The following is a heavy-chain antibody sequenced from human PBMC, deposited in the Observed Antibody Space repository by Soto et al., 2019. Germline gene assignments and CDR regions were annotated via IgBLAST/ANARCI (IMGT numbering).Heavy chain of an antibody. CDR1: GGSISSSSYY. D-gene: IGHD5-18*01. CDR3: ALGYRGYSYGLDY. V-gene: IGHV4-39*07. Sequence: ETLSLTCTVCGGSISSSSYYWGWIRQPPGKGLEWIGNIYYSGSTYYNPSLKSRVTISVDTSKNQFSLKLSSVTAADTAVYYCALGYRGYSYGLDYWGQGTLVTVSS. J-gene: IGHJ4*02. CDR2: IYYSGST.